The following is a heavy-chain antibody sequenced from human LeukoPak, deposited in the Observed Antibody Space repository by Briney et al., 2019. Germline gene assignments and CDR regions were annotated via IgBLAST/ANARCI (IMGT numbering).Heavy chain of an antibody. D-gene: IGHD6-13*01. CDR1: GYTFTSYA. CDR3: ARGGTLYSSSWDTFYYYGMDV. Sequence: ASVKVSCKASGYTFTSYAMHWVRQAPRQRLEWMGWINAGNGNTKYSQKFQGRVTITRDTSASTAYMELSSLRSEDTAVYYCARGGTLYSSSWDTFYYYGMDVWGKGTTATVSS. V-gene: IGHV1-3*01. CDR2: INAGNGNT. J-gene: IGHJ6*04.